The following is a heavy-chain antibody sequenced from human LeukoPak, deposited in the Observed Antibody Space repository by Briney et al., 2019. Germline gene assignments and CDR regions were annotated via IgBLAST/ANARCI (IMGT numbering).Heavy chain of an antibody. CDR3: ARDYSYGYFRYFDL. Sequence: SQTLSLTCSVSGGSISSGPYFWSWIRQSPGQGLEWIGYIWPSGSTNYNPSLKSRVTISVDTSKNQFSLKLSSVTAADTAVYYCARDYSYGYFRYFDLWGRGTLVTVSS. J-gene: IGHJ2*01. CDR2: IWPSGST. V-gene: IGHV4-30-2*06. CDR1: GGSISSGPYF. D-gene: IGHD5-18*01.